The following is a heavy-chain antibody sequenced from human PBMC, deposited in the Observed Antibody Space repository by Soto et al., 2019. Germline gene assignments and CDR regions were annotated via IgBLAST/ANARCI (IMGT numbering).Heavy chain of an antibody. D-gene: IGHD4-17*01. V-gene: IGHV3-11*01. CDR2: ISSSGSTI. Sequence: QVQLVESGGGLVKPGGSLRLSCAASGFTFSDYYMSWIRQATGKGLEWVSYISSSGSTIYYADAVKGRFTISRDNAKNSLYLQMNSLIAADTAVDYCASPILLTTDYFDSWGQGTLVTVSS. CDR1: GFTFSDYY. CDR3: ASPILLTTDYFDS. J-gene: IGHJ4*02.